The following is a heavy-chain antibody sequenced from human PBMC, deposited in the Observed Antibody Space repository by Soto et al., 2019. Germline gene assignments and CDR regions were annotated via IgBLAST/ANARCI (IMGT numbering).Heavy chain of an antibody. CDR2: IYYSGST. J-gene: IGHJ3*02. CDR3: ASLLGGYCSGGSCYQHAFDI. CDR1: GGSISSSSYY. D-gene: IGHD2-15*01. Sequence: SETLSLTCTVSGGSISSSSYYWGWIRQPPGKGLEWIGRIYYSGSTYYNPSLKSRVTISVDTSKNQFSLKLSSVTAADTAVYYCASLLGGYCSGGSCYQHAFDIWGQGTMVTVSS. V-gene: IGHV4-39*01.